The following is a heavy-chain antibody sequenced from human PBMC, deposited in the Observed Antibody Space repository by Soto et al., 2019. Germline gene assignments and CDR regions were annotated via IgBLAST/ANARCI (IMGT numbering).Heavy chain of an antibody. CDR2: ISYDGSNK. V-gene: IGHV3-30*03. CDR1: GFTFSSYG. CDR3: ARDNDYGDKNAFDI. Sequence: PGGSLRLSCAASGFTFSSYGMHWVRQAPGKGLEWVAVISYDGSNKYYADSVKGRFTISRGNSKNTLYLQTNSLRAEDTAVYYCARDNDYGDKNAFDIWGQGTMVTVSS. J-gene: IGHJ3*02. D-gene: IGHD4-17*01.